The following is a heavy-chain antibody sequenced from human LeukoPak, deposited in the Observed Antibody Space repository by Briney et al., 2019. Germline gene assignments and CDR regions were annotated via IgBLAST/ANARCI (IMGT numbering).Heavy chain of an antibody. J-gene: IGHJ4*02. CDR3: ARASRRGYIYG. CDR2: IFHGEIP. D-gene: IGHD5-18*01. V-gene: IGHV4-59*01. CDR1: GGSICSYY. Sequence: SGTLSLTCTVSGGSICSYYWSWVRPRPGKGLEWIGYIFHGEIPTYNTSLKSRVTISVDASKSQFSLGVRSVTAADTAMYYCARASRRGYIYGWGQGTLVTVSS.